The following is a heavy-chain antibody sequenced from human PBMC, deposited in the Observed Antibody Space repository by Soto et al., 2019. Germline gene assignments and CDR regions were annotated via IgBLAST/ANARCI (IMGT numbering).Heavy chain of an antibody. Sequence: GASVKVSCKASGYTFTGYYMHWVRQAPGQGLEWMGWINPNSGGTNYAQKFQGRVTMTRDTSISTAYMELSRLRSDDTAVYYCARVAAAGTGGAYYYYYYGMDVWGQGTTVTVSS. CDR1: GYTFTGYY. V-gene: IGHV1-2*02. J-gene: IGHJ6*02. CDR3: ARVAAAGTGGAYYYYYYGMDV. CDR2: INPNSGGT. D-gene: IGHD6-13*01.